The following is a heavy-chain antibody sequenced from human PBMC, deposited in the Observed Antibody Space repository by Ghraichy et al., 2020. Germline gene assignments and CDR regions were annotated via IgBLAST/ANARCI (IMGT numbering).Heavy chain of an antibody. CDR2: IDWDDDK. Sequence: SGPTLVKPTQTLTLTCTFSGFSLSTSGMRVSWIRQPPGKALEWLARIDWDDDKFYSTSLKTRLTISKDTSKNQVVLTMTNMDPVDTATYYCARYYYDSSGYYNRGGYYFDYWGQGTLVTVSS. CDR3: ARYYYDSSGYYNRGGYYFDY. V-gene: IGHV2-70*04. J-gene: IGHJ4*02. CDR1: GFSLSTSGMR. D-gene: IGHD3-22*01.